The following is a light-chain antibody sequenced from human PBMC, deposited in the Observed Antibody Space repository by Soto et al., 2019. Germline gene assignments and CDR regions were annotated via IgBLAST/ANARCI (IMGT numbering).Light chain of an antibody. Sequence: QSVLTQPPSASGTPGQRVTISCSGSSSNIGSDYVYWYQQLPGTAPKLLIYRNNQRPSGVPDRFSGSKSGTSASLAISGLRSEDEADYYCATWDDSLSGGGVFGGGTKLT. CDR3: ATWDDSLSGGGV. CDR2: RNN. V-gene: IGLV1-47*01. CDR1: SSNIGSDY. J-gene: IGLJ3*02.